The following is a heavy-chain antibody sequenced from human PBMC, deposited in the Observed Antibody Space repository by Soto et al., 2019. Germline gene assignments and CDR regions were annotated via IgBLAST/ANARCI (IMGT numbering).Heavy chain of an antibody. D-gene: IGHD1-26*01. J-gene: IGHJ3*02. V-gene: IGHV3-74*01. CDR3: VRTVSGSYSDAFDM. CDR2: ISRDGTGT. Sequence: GGSLRLSCTASEFSFSNYWMHWVRQAPGKGLVRVSRISRDGTGTIYAGSVKCRFSISRDNTKDTVYLQMNSLRVEDTAVYYCVRTVSGSYSDAFDMWGQGTMVTVSS. CDR1: EFSFSNYW.